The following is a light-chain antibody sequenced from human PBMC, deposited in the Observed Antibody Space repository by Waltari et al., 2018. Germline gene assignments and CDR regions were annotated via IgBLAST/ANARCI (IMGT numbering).Light chain of an antibody. CDR3: QQRRSWPLT. CDR2: DTS. J-gene: IGKJ4*01. CDR1: HSVDWY. V-gene: IGKV3-11*01. Sequence: EIVLTQSPGTLSLSPGERATLSCRASHSVDWYLAWYQQRPGQPPRLLIYDTSNRAPGIPARFSGSGSDTDFTLTISSLEPEDFAVYYCQQRRSWPLTFGGGTKVEIE.